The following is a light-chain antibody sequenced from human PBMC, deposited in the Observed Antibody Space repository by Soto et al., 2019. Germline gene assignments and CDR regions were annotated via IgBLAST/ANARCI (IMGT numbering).Light chain of an antibody. CDR3: QHYGTSLYT. CDR2: GAS. CDR1: QSVSSSY. J-gene: IGKJ2*01. V-gene: IGKV3-20*01. Sequence: EIVLTQSPGTLSLSPGERATLSCRASQSVSSSYLAWYQQRPGQAPRLLIYGASNRATGIPDRFSGSGSGTDFTLTISRLEPEDFEVYYCQHYGTSLYTFGQGTKVDI.